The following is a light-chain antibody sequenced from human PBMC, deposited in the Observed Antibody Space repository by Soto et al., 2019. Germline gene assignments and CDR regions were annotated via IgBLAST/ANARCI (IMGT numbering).Light chain of an antibody. CDR1: QSISSY. CDR3: QQRSNWPWT. CDR2: DAS. Sequence: EIVLTQSPATLSLPPGERATLSCRASQSISSYLAWYQQKPGQAPRLLIYDASNSATGIPARFSGSGSGTDFTLTISSLEPEDFAVYYCQQRSNWPWTFGQGTKVEIK. J-gene: IGKJ1*01. V-gene: IGKV3-11*01.